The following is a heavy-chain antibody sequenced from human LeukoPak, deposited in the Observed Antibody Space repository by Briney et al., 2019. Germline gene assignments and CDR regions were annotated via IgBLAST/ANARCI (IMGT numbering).Heavy chain of an antibody. J-gene: IGHJ4*02. D-gene: IGHD6-13*01. CDR2: INPSGGST. Sequence: GGSLRLSCAASGFTFSSYAMHWVRQAPGQGLEWMGIINPSGGSTSYAQKFQGRVTMTRDTSTSTVYMELSSLRSEDTAVYYCARDAPEHFPEYSSSWTLTFDYWGQGTLVTVSS. CDR1: GFTFSSYA. CDR3: ARDAPEHFPEYSSSWTLTFDY. V-gene: IGHV1-46*01.